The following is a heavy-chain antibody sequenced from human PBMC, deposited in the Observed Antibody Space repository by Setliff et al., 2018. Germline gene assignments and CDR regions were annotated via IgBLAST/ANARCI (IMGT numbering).Heavy chain of an antibody. D-gene: IGHD3-9*01. V-gene: IGHV1-2*02. Sequence: ASVKVSCKASGYIFRDYYIHWARQATGQGLEWMGWINPNSGGREYAEAFQGRVTMTGDTSIRTAFMELSGLTSDDTAVYYCAGPFDVGPYPRPIDGLDLWGQGTRVTVSS. CDR3: AGPFDVGPYPRPIDGLDL. CDR1: GYIFRDYY. J-gene: IGHJ3*01. CDR2: INPNSGGR.